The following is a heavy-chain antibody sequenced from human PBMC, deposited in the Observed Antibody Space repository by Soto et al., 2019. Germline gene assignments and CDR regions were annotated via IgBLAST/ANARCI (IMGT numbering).Heavy chain of an antibody. D-gene: IGHD1-1*01. V-gene: IGHV1-69*01. Sequence: VQLVQSGAEVKKPGSSVKLSCKASGGTFNRYTISWVRQAPGQGLAWMGGLIPIFGTANYAQKFQGRVATIADESTSAAYMEVRSLRSEATAVYYCALWGFRDGNNSKYNYSGMDVWGQGTTVTVSS. J-gene: IGHJ6*02. CDR1: GGTFNRYT. CDR3: ALWGFRDGNNSKYNYSGMDV. CDR2: LIPIFGTA.